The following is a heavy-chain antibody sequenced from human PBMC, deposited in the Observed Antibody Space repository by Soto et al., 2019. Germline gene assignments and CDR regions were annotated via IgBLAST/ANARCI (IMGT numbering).Heavy chain of an antibody. CDR3: VRDGQTGTTRDYYYGLDV. CDR1: GFAFSSYW. D-gene: IGHD1-7*01. V-gene: IGHV3-74*01. Sequence: GGSLRLSCAASGFAFSSYWMHWVRQAPMKGLVWVSLINGEGSRTNYADSVKGRFTISRDNAKNSLYLQINSLRVEDTAVYYCVRDGQTGTTRDYYYGLDVWGQGTTVTVSS. J-gene: IGHJ6*02. CDR2: INGEGSRT.